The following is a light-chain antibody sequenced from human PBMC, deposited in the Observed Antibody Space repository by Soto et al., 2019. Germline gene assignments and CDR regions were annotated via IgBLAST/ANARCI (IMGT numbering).Light chain of an antibody. CDR2: DNS. Sequence: QSVVTQPPSVSGAPGQRGTLSFTGSSSNIGSLYDVHWYQQLPGTAPKLLISDNSNRPSGVPDRFSGSKSGTSASLAITGLQAEDESDYYCQAYDSSLSASVFGGGTTLTVL. V-gene: IGLV1-40*01. CDR1: SSNIGSLYD. CDR3: QAYDSSLSASV. J-gene: IGLJ2*01.